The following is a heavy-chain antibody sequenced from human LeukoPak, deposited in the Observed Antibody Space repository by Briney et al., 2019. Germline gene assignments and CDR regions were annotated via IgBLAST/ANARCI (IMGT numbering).Heavy chain of an antibody. D-gene: IGHD3-22*01. CDR2: ISAYNGNT. Sequence: ASVKVSCKASGYTFTSYGISWVRQAPGQGLEWMGWISAYNGNTNYAQKLQGRVTMTTDTSTSTAYMELRSLRSDDTAVYHCARVEYYYDSSGYYRDAFDIWGQGTMVTVSS. V-gene: IGHV1-18*01. CDR3: ARVEYYYDSSGYYRDAFDI. CDR1: GYTFTSYG. J-gene: IGHJ3*02.